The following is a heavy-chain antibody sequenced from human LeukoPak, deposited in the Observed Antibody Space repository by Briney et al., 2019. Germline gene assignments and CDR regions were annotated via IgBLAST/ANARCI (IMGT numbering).Heavy chain of an antibody. J-gene: IGHJ3*02. V-gene: IGHV3-30*18. CDR2: ISYDGSTK. D-gene: IGHD1-7*01. Sequence: SGGSLRLSCAVSGFISSTYAMQWVRQAPGKGLEWVAVISYDGSTKYYVDSVKGRFTISRDNSKNTLYLQMNSLRAEDTAVYYCAKDMYGQGNSNDAFYIWGQGTMVTVSS. CDR1: GFISSTYA. CDR3: AKDMYGQGNSNDAFYI.